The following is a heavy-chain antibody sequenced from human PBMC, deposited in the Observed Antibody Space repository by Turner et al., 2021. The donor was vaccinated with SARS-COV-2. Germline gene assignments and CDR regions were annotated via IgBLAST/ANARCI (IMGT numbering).Heavy chain of an antibody. V-gene: IGHV3-30*18. D-gene: IGHD4-4*01. CDR1: GFTFSRYG. CDR3: AKQQGLYSNPMYYFDY. CDR2: TSYDGSNK. Sequence: QVQLVESGGGVVQPGRSLRLSCAASGFTFSRYGMHWVRQAPGKGLEWVAVTSYDGSNKYYADSVKGRFTISRDNSKNTLYVQMNSLRAEDTAVYYCAKQQGLYSNPMYYFDYWGQGTLVTVSS. J-gene: IGHJ4*02.